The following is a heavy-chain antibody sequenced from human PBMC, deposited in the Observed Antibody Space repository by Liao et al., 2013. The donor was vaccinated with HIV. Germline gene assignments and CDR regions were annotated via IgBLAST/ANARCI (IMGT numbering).Heavy chain of an antibody. CDR2: VYHSGST. V-gene: IGHV4-4*07. CDR3: ARALPLLWFGEGYFDY. CDR1: GDSTSSYY. D-gene: IGHD3-10*01. J-gene: IGHJ4*02. Sequence: QVQLQESGPGLVKPSETLSLTCTVSGDSTSSYYWNWLRQPAGKGLEWIGRVYHSGSTNYNPALKSRVSMSIDTSRDQFSLRLRSVTAADTAVYYCARALPLLWFGEGYFDYWGQGTLVTVSS.